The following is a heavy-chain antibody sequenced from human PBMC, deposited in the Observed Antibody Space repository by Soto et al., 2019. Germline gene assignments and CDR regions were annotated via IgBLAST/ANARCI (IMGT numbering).Heavy chain of an antibody. D-gene: IGHD2-2*01. V-gene: IGHV4-39*01. CDR2: FYYSGST. Sequence: SETLSLTCSVSGGSLSSGPYSWGWIRQPPGKGLEWIGTFYYSGSTHYNTSLASRVTISVDTSKNQFSLKVTSVTAADTAMYYFARLGGYCSSTSCYGYYGMDVWGQGTTVTVS. J-gene: IGHJ6*02. CDR3: ARLGGYCSSTSCYGYYGMDV. CDR1: GGSLSSGPYS.